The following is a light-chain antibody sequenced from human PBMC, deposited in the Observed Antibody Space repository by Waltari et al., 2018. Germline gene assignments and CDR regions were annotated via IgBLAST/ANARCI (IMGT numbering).Light chain of an antibody. V-gene: IGKV1-39*01. J-gene: IGKJ2*02. Sequence: DIQMTQSPSSLSASVGDRVTITCRASQSISSYLNWYQQKPGKAPKLLIDAASRLQSGVPSRFSGSGSGTDFTLTISSLQPEDFATYYCQQSYSTPCTFGQGTKLEIK. CDR3: QQSYSTPCT. CDR2: AAS. CDR1: QSISSY.